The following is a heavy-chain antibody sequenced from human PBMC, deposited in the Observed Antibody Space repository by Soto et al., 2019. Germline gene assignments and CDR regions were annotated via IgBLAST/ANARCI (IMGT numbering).Heavy chain of an antibody. V-gene: IGHV3-23*01. D-gene: IGHD2-8*01. Sequence: EVQLLESGGGLVQPGGSLRLSCAASGFTFSSYAMSWVRQAPGKGLEWVSAISGSGGSTYYADSVKGRFTISRDNSKNTLYLQMNSLRAEDTAVYYCAKEGAGGIVLMVYAIDWGQGTLVTVSS. CDR3: AKEGAGGIVLMVYAID. CDR1: GFTFSSYA. J-gene: IGHJ4*02. CDR2: ISGSGGST.